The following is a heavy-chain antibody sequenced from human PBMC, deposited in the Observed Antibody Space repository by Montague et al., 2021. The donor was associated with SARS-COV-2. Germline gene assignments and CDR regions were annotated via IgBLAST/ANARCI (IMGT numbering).Heavy chain of an antibody. CDR1: GGSFSGYS. CDR2: INHGGST. CDR3: ARGARQGYGFRLGSFDY. Sequence: SETLSLTCAVYGGSFSGYSWNWIRQPPGKGLERIGEINHGGSTNXNPSLKSRVTMSVDTSKNQFSLKLSSVTAADTAVYYCARGARQGYGFRLGSFDYWGQGTLVTVSS. V-gene: IGHV4-34*01. D-gene: IGHD3-10*01. J-gene: IGHJ4*02.